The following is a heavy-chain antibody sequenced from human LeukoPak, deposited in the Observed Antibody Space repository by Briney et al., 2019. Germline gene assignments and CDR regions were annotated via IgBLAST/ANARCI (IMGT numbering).Heavy chain of an antibody. CDR1: GFTFSSYA. J-gene: IGHJ4*02. Sequence: GALRLSCAASGFTFSSYAMSWVRQAPGKGLEWVAVISYDGSNKYYADSVKGRFTISRDNSKNTLYLQMNSLRAEDTAVYYCARDSNYCSGGSCYSTFDYWGQGTLVTVSS. CDR2: ISYDGSNK. CDR3: ARDSNYCSGGSCYSTFDY. D-gene: IGHD2-15*01. V-gene: IGHV3-30-3*01.